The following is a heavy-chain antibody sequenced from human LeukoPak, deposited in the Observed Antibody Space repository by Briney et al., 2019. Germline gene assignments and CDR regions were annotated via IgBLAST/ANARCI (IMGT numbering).Heavy chain of an antibody. V-gene: IGHV3-74*01. CDR3: ASLTHYDSRSFAFDI. CDR2: INGDKTST. D-gene: IGHD3-22*01. J-gene: IGHJ3*02. CDR1: GFIFSRYW. Sequence: EGSLRLSCAASGFIFSRYWMYWVRQAPGKRLVWVSHINGDKTSTNYADFVEGRFTISRDNAKNTLYLQMNSLRAEDTALYYCASLTHYDSRSFAFDIWGQGTLVAVSS.